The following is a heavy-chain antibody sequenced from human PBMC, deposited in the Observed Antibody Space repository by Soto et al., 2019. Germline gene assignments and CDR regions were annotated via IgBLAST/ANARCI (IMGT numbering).Heavy chain of an antibody. CDR1: GYTFTSYG. CDR3: AKSAPMDAGDKYYYDF. D-gene: IGHD4-17*01. Sequence: ASVKVSCKASGYTFTSYGISWVRQAPGQGLEWMGGIIPFFGTARYSQKFEDRITITADESTNTVYMDLRSLTSEDTAIYYCAKSAPMDAGDKYYYDFWGQGALVTVPQ. V-gene: IGHV1-69*13. CDR2: IIPFFGTA. J-gene: IGHJ4*02.